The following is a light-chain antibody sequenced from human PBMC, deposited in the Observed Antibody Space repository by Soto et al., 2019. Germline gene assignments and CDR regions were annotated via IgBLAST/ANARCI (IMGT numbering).Light chain of an antibody. J-gene: IGLJ3*02. CDR1: NIGSNS. CDR2: DDS. CDR3: QVWDTDSDPLWV. Sequence: SYELTQPPSVSVAPGQTARMTCGGNNIGSNSVHWYQLKPGQAPVLVVSDDSDRPSGIPERFSGSSSVNTATLTISRVEAGDEADYYCQVWDTDSDPLWVFGGGTKLTVL. V-gene: IGLV3-21*02.